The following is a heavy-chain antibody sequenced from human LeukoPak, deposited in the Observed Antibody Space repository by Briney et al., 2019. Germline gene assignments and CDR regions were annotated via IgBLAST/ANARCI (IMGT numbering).Heavy chain of an antibody. CDR1: GGSISSGGYY. J-gene: IGHJ4*02. CDR2: IYYSGST. CDR3: ARARIQLWSPLDY. D-gene: IGHD5-18*01. Sequence: PSETLSLTCTVSGGSISSGGYYWIWIRQHPGKGLEWIGYIYYSGSTYYNPSLKSRVTISVDTSKNQFSLKLSSVTAADTAVYYCARARIQLWSPLDYWGQGTLVTVSS. V-gene: IGHV4-31*03.